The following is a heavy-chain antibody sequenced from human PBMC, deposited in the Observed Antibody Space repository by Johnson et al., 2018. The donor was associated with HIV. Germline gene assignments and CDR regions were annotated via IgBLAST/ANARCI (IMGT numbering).Heavy chain of an antibody. CDR2: LSTSSTSI. D-gene: IGHD6-6*01. Sequence: VQLVESGGGLMQPGGSLRLSCEASGFTLSSFSMAWFRQAPGRGPEWISYLSTSSTSISYADSVQCRFIVSTDNAKNSLSLQMSGLRAEDTAVYYCARVGTARPRVRAFDIWGQGTTVTVSS. J-gene: IGHJ3*02. CDR3: ARVGTARPRVRAFDI. CDR1: GFTLSSFS. V-gene: IGHV3-48*01.